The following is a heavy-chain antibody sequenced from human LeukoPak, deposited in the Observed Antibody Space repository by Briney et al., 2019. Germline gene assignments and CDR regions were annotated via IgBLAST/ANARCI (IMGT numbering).Heavy chain of an antibody. CDR3: ARETVGYCSGGSCSAVDY. V-gene: IGHV1-46*01. CDR2: INPSGGST. J-gene: IGHJ4*02. CDR1: GYTFTSYY. D-gene: IGHD2-15*01. Sequence: ASVKVSCKASGYTFTSYYMHWVRQAPGQGLEWMGIINPSGGSTNYAQKFQGRVTMTRDMSTSTVYMELRSLRSDDTAVYYRARETVGYCSGGSCSAVDYWGQGTLVTVSS.